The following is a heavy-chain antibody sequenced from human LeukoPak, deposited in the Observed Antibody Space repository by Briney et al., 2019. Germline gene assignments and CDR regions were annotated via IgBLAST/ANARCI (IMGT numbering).Heavy chain of an antibody. D-gene: IGHD2-15*01. J-gene: IGHJ5*02. CDR3: VSIPASADFPNWLDP. V-gene: IGHV3-21*01. CDR1: GFTFSIFT. CDR2: ICSSSSNI. Sequence: GRSLRLSCAVSGFTFSIFTMNWVRQPPGQGLEWVSSICSSSSNIYYTDSVRGRLTVSRDPAKNSPYLQVNSLRTEGTAVNFCVSIPASADFPNWLDPWGQGTLVTVSS.